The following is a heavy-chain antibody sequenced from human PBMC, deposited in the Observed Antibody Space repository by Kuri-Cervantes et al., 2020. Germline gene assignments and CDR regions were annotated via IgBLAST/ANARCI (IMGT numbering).Heavy chain of an antibody. CDR1: GGTFSSYA. CDR3: ANRRMGGTLDY. J-gene: IGHJ4*02. V-gene: IGHV1-69*13. CDR2: IIPIFGTA. Sequence: SVKVSCKASGGTFSSYAISWVRQAPGQGLEWMGGIIPIFGTANYAQKFQGRVTITADESTTTAYMELSNLRSEDTAVYYCANRRMGGTLDYWGQGTLVTVSS. D-gene: IGHD3-16*01.